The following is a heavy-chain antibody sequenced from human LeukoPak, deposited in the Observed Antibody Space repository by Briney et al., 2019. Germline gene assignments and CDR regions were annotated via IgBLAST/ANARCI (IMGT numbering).Heavy chain of an antibody. CDR3: ARDNYDNSGYYYDGAFDV. CDR2: ISGYNGNT. J-gene: IGHJ3*01. D-gene: IGHD3-22*01. Sequence: ASVKVPCKASGYTFNSHGFSWVRQAPGQGLEWMGWISGYNGNTDYAQKFQGRVAMTTDTSRSTAYMEPKSLKFDDTAVYYCARDNYDNSGYYYDGAFDVWGQGTMVTVSS. V-gene: IGHV1-18*01. CDR1: GYTFNSHG.